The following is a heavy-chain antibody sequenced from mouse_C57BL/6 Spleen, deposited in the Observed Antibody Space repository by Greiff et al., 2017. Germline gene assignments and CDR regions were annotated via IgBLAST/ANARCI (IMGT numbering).Heavy chain of an antibody. Sequence: QIQLQQPGAELVRPGSSVKLSCKASGYTFTSYWMHWVKQRPIQGLEWIGNIDPSDSETHYNQKFKDKATLTVDKSSSTAYMQLSSLTSEDSAVYYCARRGYYSNPHWYFDVWGTGTTVTVSS. D-gene: IGHD2-5*01. CDR1: GYTFTSYW. J-gene: IGHJ1*03. CDR3: ARRGYYSNPHWYFDV. V-gene: IGHV1-52*01. CDR2: IDPSDSET.